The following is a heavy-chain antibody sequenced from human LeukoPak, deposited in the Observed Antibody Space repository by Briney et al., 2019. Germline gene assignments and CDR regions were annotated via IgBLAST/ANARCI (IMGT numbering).Heavy chain of an antibody. CDR2: ISGSGGST. J-gene: IGHJ5*02. Sequence: PGGSLRLSCAASGFTFSSYAMSWVRQAPGKGLEWVSAISGSGGSTYYADSVKGRFTISRDNSKNTLYLQMNSLRAEDTAVYYCARGSNPTPLLWFGEPTNWFDPWGQGTLVTVSS. CDR3: ARGSNPTPLLWFGEPTNWFDP. D-gene: IGHD3-10*01. CDR1: GFTFSSYA. V-gene: IGHV3-23*01.